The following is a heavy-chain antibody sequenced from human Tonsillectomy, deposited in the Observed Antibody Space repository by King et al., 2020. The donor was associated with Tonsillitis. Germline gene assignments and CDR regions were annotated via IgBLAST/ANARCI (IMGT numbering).Heavy chain of an antibody. J-gene: IGHJ2*01. CDR3: ARPRNPYWYFDL. Sequence: VQLQESGPGLVKPSETLSLTCTVSGGSISSYYWSWIRQPPGKGLEWIGFIYYSGSTNYNPSLKSRVTISVDTPKNQFSLNLSYVTAADTAVHYCARPRNPYWYFDLWGRGTLVTVSS. CDR1: GGSISSYY. V-gene: IGHV4-59*08. CDR2: IYYSGST.